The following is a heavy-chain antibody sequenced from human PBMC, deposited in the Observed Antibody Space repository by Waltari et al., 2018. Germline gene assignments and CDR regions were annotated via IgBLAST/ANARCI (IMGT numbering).Heavy chain of an antibody. CDR1: GGSISSSSYY. V-gene: IGHV4-39*01. CDR3: ARPYRWTESMATMRKDAFDI. Sequence: QLQLQESGPGLVKPSETLSLTCTVSGGSISSSSYYWGWIRQPPGKGREWIGSIYYSGSTYYNPSLKSRVTISVDTSKNQFSLKLSSVTAADTAVYYCARPYRWTESMATMRKDAFDIWGQGTMVTVSS. D-gene: IGHD5-12*01. CDR2: IYYSGST. J-gene: IGHJ3*02.